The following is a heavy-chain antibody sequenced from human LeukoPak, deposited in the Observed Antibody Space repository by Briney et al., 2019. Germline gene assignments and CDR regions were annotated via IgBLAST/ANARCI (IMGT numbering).Heavy chain of an antibody. CDR3: AEVRFLDQFEL. D-gene: IGHD3-3*01. CDR2: IYTSGST. J-gene: IGHJ4*02. V-gene: IGHV4-61*02. CDR1: GGSISSGSYY. Sequence: SETLSLTCTVSGGSISSGSYYWSWIRQPAGKGLEWIGRIYTSGSTNYNPSLKSRVTISVDTSKNQFSLKVNSVTAAETAVYYCAEVRFLDQFELWGQGTLVTVSS.